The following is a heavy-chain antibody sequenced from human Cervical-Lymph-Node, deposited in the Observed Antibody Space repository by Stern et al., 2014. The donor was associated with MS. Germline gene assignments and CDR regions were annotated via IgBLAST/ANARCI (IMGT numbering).Heavy chain of an antibody. D-gene: IGHD4-17*01. CDR1: GAPITTNH. CDR2: VHYSGTS. J-gene: IGHJ4*02. V-gene: IGHV4-59*08. CDR3: ASCDGYSFAS. Sequence: QVQLVQSGPGLVKPSETLSLTCVVSGAPITTNHWSWIRQSPGKGLEWIANVHYSGTSSYNPALQSRVTTAIDTSTKQFSLSLNSVTAADTAVYFCASCDGYSFASWGQGTLVTVSS.